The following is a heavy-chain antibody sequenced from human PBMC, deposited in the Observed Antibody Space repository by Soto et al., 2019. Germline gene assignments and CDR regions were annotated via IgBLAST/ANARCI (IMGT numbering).Heavy chain of an antibody. CDR3: ASRKWYYDSSGYRSGWFDP. J-gene: IGHJ5*02. CDR1: GYTVTGYY. CDR2: INPNSGGT. D-gene: IGHD3-22*01. Sequence: GASVKVSCKAFGYTVTGYYMHEVRQAPGQGLEWMGWINPNSGGTNYAQKFQGRVTMTRDTSISTAYMELSRLRSDDTAVYYCASRKWYYDSSGYRSGWFDPWGQGTLVTVSS. V-gene: IGHV1-2*02.